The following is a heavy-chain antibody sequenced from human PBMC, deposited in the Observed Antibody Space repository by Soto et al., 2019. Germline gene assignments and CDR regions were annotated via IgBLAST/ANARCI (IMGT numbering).Heavy chain of an antibody. J-gene: IGHJ6*02. CDR3: ARGVYMVRGVIGDV. D-gene: IGHD3-10*01. CDR2: IKQDGSEK. Sequence: EVQLVESGGGLVQPGGSLRLSCAASGFTFSSYWMSWVRQAPGKGLEWVANIKQDGSEKYYVDSVKGRFTISRDNAKNSQYLQMNSLRAEDAAVYYCARGVYMVRGVIGDVWGQGTTVTVSS. V-gene: IGHV3-7*05. CDR1: GFTFSSYW.